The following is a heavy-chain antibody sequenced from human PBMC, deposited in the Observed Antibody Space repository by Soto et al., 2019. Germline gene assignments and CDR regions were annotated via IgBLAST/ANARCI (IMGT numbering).Heavy chain of an antibody. Sequence: VRLSCAASGFKFSNYAMSWVRQAPGKGLEWVSLISATGGGTYYADSVKGRFTISRDNSHNTLYLQVHSLTAEDTAVYYCAKDRRAGGNSAFYFDFWGQGAQVTVSS. CDR3: AKDRRAGGNSAFYFDF. CDR2: ISATGGGT. J-gene: IGHJ4*02. D-gene: IGHD3-16*01. CDR1: GFKFSNYA. V-gene: IGHV3-23*01.